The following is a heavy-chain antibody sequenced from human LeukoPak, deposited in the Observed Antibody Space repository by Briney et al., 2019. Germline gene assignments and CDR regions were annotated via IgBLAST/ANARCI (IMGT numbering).Heavy chain of an antibody. CDR2: ISISGGNT. CDR3: AKDAVGGTYVRYFDS. Sequence: LPGGSLRLSCAASGFTFSIYAMSWVRQAPGKGLEWVSTISISGGNTYYANSVKGRFTISRDNSKSTLYLQMNSLGAEDTAAYYCAKDAVGGTYVRYFDSWGQGTLVTVSS. V-gene: IGHV3-23*01. D-gene: IGHD1-26*01. J-gene: IGHJ4*02. CDR1: GFTFSIYA.